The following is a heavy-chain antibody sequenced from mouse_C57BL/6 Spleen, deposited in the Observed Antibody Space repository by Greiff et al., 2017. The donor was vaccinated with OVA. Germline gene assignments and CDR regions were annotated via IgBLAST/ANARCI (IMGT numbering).Heavy chain of an antibody. J-gene: IGHJ1*03. V-gene: IGHV2-2*01. D-gene: IGHD2-2*01. CDR3: ARLYGYDPRWYFDV. Sequence: QVQLQQSGPGLVQPSQSLSITCTVSGFSLTSYGVHWVRQSPGKGLEWLGVIWSGGSTDYNAAFISRLSISKDNSKSQVFFKMNSLQADDTAIYYCARLYGYDPRWYFDVWGTGTTVTVSS. CDR2: IWSGGST. CDR1: GFSLTSYG.